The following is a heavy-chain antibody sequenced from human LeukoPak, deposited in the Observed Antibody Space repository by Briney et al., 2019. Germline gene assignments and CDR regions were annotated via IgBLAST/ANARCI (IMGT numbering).Heavy chain of an antibody. Sequence: SETLPLTCAVSGESFSDYYWSWIRQSPGKGLEWIGDINSSGSTNYNPSLKSRVTISIDTSKNRFSLNLTSVTAADTAVYYCARGRRMVGAQRPLYFYYYYFDVWGKGTTVTVSS. J-gene: IGHJ6*03. V-gene: IGHV4-34*01. CDR3: ARGRRMVGAQRPLYFYYYYFDV. D-gene: IGHD1-26*01. CDR1: GESFSDYY. CDR2: INSSGST.